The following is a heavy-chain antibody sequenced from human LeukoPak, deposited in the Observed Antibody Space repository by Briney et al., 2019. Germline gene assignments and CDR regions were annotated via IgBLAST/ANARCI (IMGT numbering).Heavy chain of an antibody. CDR1: GGSISSSSYY. CDR2: IYYSGST. CDR3: ARQTTSMVRGVDYFDY. D-gene: IGHD3-10*01. V-gene: IGHV4-39*01. Sequence: SETLSLTCTVSGGSISSSSYYWGWIRQPPGKGLEWIGSIYYSGSTYYNPSLKSRVTISVDTPKNQFSLKLSSVTAADTAVYYCARQTTSMVRGVDYFDYWGQGTLVTVSS. J-gene: IGHJ4*02.